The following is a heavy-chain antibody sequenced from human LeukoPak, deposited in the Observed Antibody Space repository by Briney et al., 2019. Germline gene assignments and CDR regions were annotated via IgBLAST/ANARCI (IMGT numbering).Heavy chain of an antibody. D-gene: IGHD3/OR15-3a*01. J-gene: IGHJ4*02. Sequence: SETLSLTCTVSGGSISSSSYYWGWIRQPPGKGLEWIGIKYYSGSTYYNPSLKSRVTISVDTSKNQFSLKLSSVTAADTAVYYCARRDFWRRTDFDYWGQGTLVTVSS. V-gene: IGHV4-39*07. CDR1: GGSISSSSYY. CDR3: ARRDFWRRTDFDY. CDR2: KYYSGST.